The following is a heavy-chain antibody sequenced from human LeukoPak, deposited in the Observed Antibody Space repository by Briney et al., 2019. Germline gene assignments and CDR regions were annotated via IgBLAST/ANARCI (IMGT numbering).Heavy chain of an antibody. CDR1: GGSISSYY. CDR3: AARRLYYFDY. J-gene: IGHJ4*02. V-gene: IGHV4-59*03. Sequence: SETLSLTCAVSGGSISSYYGSWIRQPPGKGLEWIGYIYYSGSTNYNPSLKSRVTISVDTSKNQFSLKLSSVTAADTAVYYCAARRLYYFDYWGQGTLVTVSS. D-gene: IGHD2/OR15-2a*01. CDR2: IYYSGST.